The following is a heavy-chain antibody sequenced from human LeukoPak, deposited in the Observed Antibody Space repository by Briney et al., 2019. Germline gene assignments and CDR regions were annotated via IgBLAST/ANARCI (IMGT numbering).Heavy chain of an antibody. Sequence: SETLSLTCAVYGGSFSGYYWSWIRQPPGKGLEWIGEINHSGSTNYNPSLKSRVTISVDTSKNQFSLKLSSVTAAATAVYYCAKRITMVRGAFDPWGQGTLVTVSS. J-gene: IGHJ5*02. CDR1: GGSFSGYY. V-gene: IGHV4-34*01. D-gene: IGHD3-10*01. CDR2: INHSGST. CDR3: AKRITMVRGAFDP.